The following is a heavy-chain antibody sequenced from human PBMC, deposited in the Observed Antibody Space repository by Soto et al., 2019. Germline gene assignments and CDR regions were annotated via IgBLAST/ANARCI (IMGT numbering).Heavy chain of an antibody. V-gene: IGHV4-34*01. CDR3: ARGRGSQNYYFEY. Sequence: PSETLSLTCAVYGGSFSGYYWSWIRQPPGKGLEWIGEINHSGSTNYNPSLKSRVTISVDTSKNQFSLKLSSVTAADTAVYYCARGRGSQNYYFEYWGQGTLVTVSS. CDR1: GGSFSGYY. CDR2: INHSGST. J-gene: IGHJ4*02. D-gene: IGHD3-10*01.